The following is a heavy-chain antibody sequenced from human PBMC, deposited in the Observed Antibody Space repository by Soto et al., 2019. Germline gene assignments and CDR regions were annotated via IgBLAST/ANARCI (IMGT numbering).Heavy chain of an antibody. Sequence: QMELVQSGAEVKTTGSSVKISCKASGYIYTYRYLHWVRHAPGQAFAWMGWITIYNGNTRYAQKCQTRVSITRETCLTEVYMEMTRLTSADTGICYCVRSPLSGPLTDDVFDAWGPGTLVTVSS. CDR3: VRSPLSGPLTDDVFDA. D-gene: IGHD3-10*01. CDR1: GYIYTYRY. CDR2: ITIYNGNT. V-gene: IGHV1-45*02. J-gene: IGHJ3*01.